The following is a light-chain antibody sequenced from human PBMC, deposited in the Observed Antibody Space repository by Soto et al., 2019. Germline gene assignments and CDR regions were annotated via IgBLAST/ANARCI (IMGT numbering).Light chain of an antibody. Sequence: DIVMTQSPDSLAVSLGERATINCKSSQNVFYSSNNKNYLAWYQQTPGQPPKLLIYWASTRESGVPDRFSGSGSGTDFTLTISSLQAEDVAVYYCQQYYSNPPTFGQGTKLEF. CDR3: QQYYSNPPT. CDR1: QNVFYSSNNKNY. V-gene: IGKV4-1*01. CDR2: WAS. J-gene: IGKJ2*01.